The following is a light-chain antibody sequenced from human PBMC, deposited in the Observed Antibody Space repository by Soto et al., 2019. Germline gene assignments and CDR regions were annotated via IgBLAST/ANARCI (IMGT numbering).Light chain of an antibody. CDR3: QQYSAWPLT. J-gene: IGKJ4*01. CDR1: QSVRSN. CDR2: GAS. V-gene: IGKV3-15*01. Sequence: EIVMTQSPAILSVSPGERATLFCRASQSVRSNFLAWYQHKPGQAPRLLIHGASTRATGVPARFSGSASETEFTLTISSLQSEDFAVYYCQQYSAWPLTFGGGTKLAIK.